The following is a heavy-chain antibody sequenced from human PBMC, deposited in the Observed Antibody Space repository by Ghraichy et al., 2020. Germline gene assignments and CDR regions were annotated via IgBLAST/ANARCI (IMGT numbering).Heavy chain of an antibody. CDR1: GFPFSYFA. CDR3: AKDPGTSGWYFSLDY. CDR2: ITGSGGST. D-gene: IGHD6-19*01. V-gene: IGHV3-23*01. J-gene: IGHJ4*02. Sequence: SCSASGFPFSYFAMGWVRQVPGKGLEWVSAITGSGGSTYYADSVKGRFTISRDNSKNTLYLQMNSLRADDTAVYYCAKDPGTSGWYFSLDYWGQGTLVTVSS.